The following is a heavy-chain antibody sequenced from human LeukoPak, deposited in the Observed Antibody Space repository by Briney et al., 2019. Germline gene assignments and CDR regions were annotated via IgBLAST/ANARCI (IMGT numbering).Heavy chain of an antibody. CDR3: ARVATMVRVPLDALDI. CDR1: GFTVSSNY. J-gene: IGHJ3*02. Sequence: PGGSLRLSCAASGFTVSSNYMNWVRQAPGKGLEWVSVITSGGNTYYADSVKGRFTISRDNAKNSLYLQMNSLRAEDTAVYYCARVATMVRVPLDALDIWGQGTMVSVSS. CDR2: ITSGGNT. V-gene: IGHV3-53*01. D-gene: IGHD3-10*01.